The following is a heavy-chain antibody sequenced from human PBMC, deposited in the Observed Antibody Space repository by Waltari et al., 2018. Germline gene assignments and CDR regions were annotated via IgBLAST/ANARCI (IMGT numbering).Heavy chain of an antibody. V-gene: IGHV3-30*02. Sequence: QVHLVGSGGGVVQPGGSLRLSCAASGFHFSYYGIHWVRQAPGKGLEWVAFIRYDASDIYYRDSVKGRFTISRDNSKNTLFLQMSSLRPEDTAVYYCAKVGVGLTTWYPFDVWGQGTMVTVSS. D-gene: IGHD1-1*01. CDR2: IRYDASDI. CDR3: AKVGVGLTTWYPFDV. CDR1: GFHFSYYG. J-gene: IGHJ3*01.